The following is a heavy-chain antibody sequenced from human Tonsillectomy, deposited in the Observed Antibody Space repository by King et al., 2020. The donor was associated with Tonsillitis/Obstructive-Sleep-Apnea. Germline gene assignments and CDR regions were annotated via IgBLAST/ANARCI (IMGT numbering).Heavy chain of an antibody. V-gene: IGHV4-39*01. Sequence: LQLQESGPGLVKPSETLSLTCTVSGGSISSSSYYWGWIRQPPGKGLEWIGSIYYSGSTHYNPSLKSRVTISVDTSKNQFSLELSSVTDADTAVYYCARWVVTQINFDSWGQGTLVTVSS. CDR2: IYYSGST. CDR3: ARWVVTQINFDS. D-gene: IGHD4-23*01. CDR1: GGSISSSSYY. J-gene: IGHJ4*02.